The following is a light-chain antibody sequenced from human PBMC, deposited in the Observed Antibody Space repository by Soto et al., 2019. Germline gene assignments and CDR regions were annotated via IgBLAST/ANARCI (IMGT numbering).Light chain of an antibody. V-gene: IGLV2-23*01. Sequence: SALTRSVSVCGAPPQANTIFCTGNSSEVGSYNLVSWYQQHPGKAPKLMIYEGSKRPSGVSNRLSGSKSGNTASLAISLLQAEDEGDYYCCSYAASSTDVFGTGTKVTVL. J-gene: IGLJ1*01. CDR2: EGS. CDR3: CSYAASSTDV. CDR1: SSEVGSYNL.